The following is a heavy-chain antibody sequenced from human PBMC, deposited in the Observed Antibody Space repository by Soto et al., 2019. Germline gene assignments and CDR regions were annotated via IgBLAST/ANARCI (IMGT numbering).Heavy chain of an antibody. J-gene: IGHJ4*02. V-gene: IGHV4-31*03. CDR1: GESISSGGYY. D-gene: IGHD6-6*01. Sequence: QVQLQESGPGLVKPSQTLSLTCSVSGESISSGGYYWSWIRQHPGKGLERIGYIYDSGSAYYNPSLKSRVTISIDTSKNQFTMTLSSVTAADTAVYYWASAFSSSSAVDYWGQGSLISVSS. CDR3: ASAFSSSSAVDY. CDR2: IYDSGSA.